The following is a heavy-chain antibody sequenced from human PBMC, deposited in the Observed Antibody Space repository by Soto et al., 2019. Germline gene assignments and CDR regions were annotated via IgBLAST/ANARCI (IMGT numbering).Heavy chain of an antibody. V-gene: IGHV4-30-4*01. CDR3: ARRPSGDTLDY. CDR1: GGSISSVYDC. Sequence: QVQLQESGPLLVKPSQTLSLTCTVSGGSISSVYDCWSWIRQSPDKGLEWSGHLYNGGSTYNNPSLKSPVTISVATSNIQFSLPLSSVTAADTAVYSSARRPSGDTLDYWGQGTLVTVSS. J-gene: IGHJ4*02. D-gene: IGHD7-27*01. CDR2: LYNGGST.